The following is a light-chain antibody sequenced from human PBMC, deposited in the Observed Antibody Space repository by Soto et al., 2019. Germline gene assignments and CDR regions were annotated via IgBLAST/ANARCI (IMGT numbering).Light chain of an antibody. J-gene: IGKJ4*02. CDR3: QRIYSHPPGT. Sequence: GGSENVRTFVDWHQQKPGQAPRLLIYGASNRATGIPARFSGIASGTDFTLTVCGLRLADFATYRCQRIYSHPPGTFGGGTKVDIK. V-gene: IGKV3-11*01. CDR2: GAS. CDR1: ENVRTF.